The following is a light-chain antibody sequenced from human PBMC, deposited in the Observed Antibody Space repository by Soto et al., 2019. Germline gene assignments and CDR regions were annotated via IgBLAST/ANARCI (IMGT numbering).Light chain of an antibody. V-gene: IGKV3-20*01. CDR2: GTS. J-gene: IGKJ3*01. CDR1: QSVSSKY. CDR3: QQYGSSLFT. Sequence: IVLRQSPCTLSLSLGESATLSCRAIQSVSSKYLAWYQQKPGQAPRVLMYGTSIRASGVPERFSGGGSGTDFTLTITRLEPEDFAVYYCQQYGSSLFTFGPGTKVDIK.